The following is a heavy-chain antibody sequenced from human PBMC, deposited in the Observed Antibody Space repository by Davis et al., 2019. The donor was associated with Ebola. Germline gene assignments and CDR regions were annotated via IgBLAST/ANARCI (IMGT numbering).Heavy chain of an antibody. CDR2: ISSSSSYI. CDR1: GFTFSSYS. J-gene: IGHJ4*02. V-gene: IGHV3-21*01. CDR3: ATSRGIQLAALRWGRTEKVGYYFDQ. Sequence: GESLKISCAASGFTFSSYSMNWVRQAPGKGLEWVSSISSSSSYIYYADSVKGRFTISRDNAQNSLYLQMNSLRAEETAVYYCATSRGIQLAALRWGRTEKVGYYFDQWGQGALVTVSS. D-gene: IGHD1-1*01.